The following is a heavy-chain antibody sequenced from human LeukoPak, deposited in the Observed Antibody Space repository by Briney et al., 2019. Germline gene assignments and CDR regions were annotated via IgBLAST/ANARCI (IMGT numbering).Heavy chain of an antibody. CDR3: ARGYSSGWYDIWFDP. J-gene: IGHJ5*02. Sequence: GGSLRLSCAASGFTFTSYDINWVRQATGQGLEWMGWMNPNSGNTGYAQKFQGRVTMTRNTSISTAYMELSSLRSEDTAVYYCARGYSSGWYDIWFDPWGQGTLVTVSS. CDR1: GFTFTSYD. D-gene: IGHD6-19*01. V-gene: IGHV1-8*01. CDR2: MNPNSGNT.